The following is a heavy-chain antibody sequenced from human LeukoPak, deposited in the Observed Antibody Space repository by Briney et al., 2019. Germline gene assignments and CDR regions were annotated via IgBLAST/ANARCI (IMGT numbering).Heavy chain of an antibody. CDR3: ARELRRITMTVVVTPPYWYFDL. V-gene: IGHV4-39*07. J-gene: IGHJ2*01. Sequence: PSETLSLTCTVSGGSISSSSYYWGWIRQPPGKGLEWIGSIYYSGSTYYNPSLKSRVTISVDTSKNQFSLKLSSVTAADTAMYYCARELRRITMTVVVTPPYWYFDLWGRGTLVTVSS. CDR1: GGSISSSSYY. D-gene: IGHD3-22*01. CDR2: IYYSGST.